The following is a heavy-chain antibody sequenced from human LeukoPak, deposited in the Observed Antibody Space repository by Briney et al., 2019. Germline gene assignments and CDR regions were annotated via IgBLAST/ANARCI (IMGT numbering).Heavy chain of an antibody. D-gene: IGHD1-14*01. J-gene: IGHJ4*02. CDR1: GGSFSGYY. V-gene: IGHV4-34*01. Sequence: PSETLSLTCAVYGGSFSGYYWSWIRQPPGKGLEWMGEINHSGSTNYNPSLKSRVTISVDTSKNQFSLKLSSVTAADTAVYYCARGLPGIKDYWGQGTLVTVSS. CDR2: INHSGST. CDR3: ARGLPGIKDY.